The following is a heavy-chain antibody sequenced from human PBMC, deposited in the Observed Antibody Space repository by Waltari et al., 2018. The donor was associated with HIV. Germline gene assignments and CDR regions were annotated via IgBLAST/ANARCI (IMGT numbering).Heavy chain of an antibody. CDR2: SNSDGSDT. CDR3: VRGAPFDY. J-gene: IGHJ4*02. V-gene: IGHV3-74*01. CDR1: GFTFSSFW. Sequence: EEQLVESGGGLVQPGGSLRLSCAASGFTFSSFWMHWVRQVPGKGLVGVSRSNSDGSDTSTADAVKGRVTIFRDNARNTLYLQMHSLRAEDTALYYCVRGAPFDYWGQGALVAVSS.